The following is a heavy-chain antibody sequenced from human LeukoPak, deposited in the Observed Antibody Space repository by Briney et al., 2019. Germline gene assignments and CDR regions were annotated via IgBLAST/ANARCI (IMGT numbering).Heavy chain of an antibody. J-gene: IGHJ4*02. Sequence: PGGSLRLSCAASGFTFSSYGMHWVRQAPGKGLEWVAFIRYDGSSKYYADSVKGRFTISRDNSKNTLYLQMSSLRSEDTAVYYCARLTNSGSLEFGYWGQGTLVTVSS. D-gene: IGHD3-10*01. CDR3: ARLTNSGSLEFGY. CDR2: IRYDGSSK. V-gene: IGHV3-30*02. CDR1: GFTFSSYG.